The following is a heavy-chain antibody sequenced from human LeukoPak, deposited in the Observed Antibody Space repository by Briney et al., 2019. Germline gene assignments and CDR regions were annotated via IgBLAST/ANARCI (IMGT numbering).Heavy chain of an antibody. Sequence: GGSLRLSCAASGFTFSSYWMSWVRQAPGKGLEWVANIKQDGSEKYYVDSVKGRFTISRDNAKNSLYLQMNSLRAEDTAVYYCAREVGFGDSWFDPWGQGTLVTVSS. D-gene: IGHD3-10*01. J-gene: IGHJ5*02. CDR2: IKQDGSEK. V-gene: IGHV3-7*01. CDR1: GFTFSSYW. CDR3: AREVGFGDSWFDP.